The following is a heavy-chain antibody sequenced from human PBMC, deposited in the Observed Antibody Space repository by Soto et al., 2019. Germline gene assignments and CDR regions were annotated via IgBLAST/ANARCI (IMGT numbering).Heavy chain of an antibody. D-gene: IGHD6-6*01. J-gene: IGHJ4*02. CDR3: ARDPVSIAGRPFDY. Sequence: VGSLRLSCAASGFTFSSYSMNWVRQAPGKGLEWVSSISSSSSYIYYADSVKGRFTISRDNAKNSLYLQMNSLRAEDTAVYYCARDPVSIAGRPFDYWGQGTLVTVSS. CDR2: ISSSSSYI. CDR1: GFTFSSYS. V-gene: IGHV3-21*01.